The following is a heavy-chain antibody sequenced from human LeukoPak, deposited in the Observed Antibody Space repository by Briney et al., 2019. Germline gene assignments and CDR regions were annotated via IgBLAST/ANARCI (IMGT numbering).Heavy chain of an antibody. CDR2: IYSGGST. J-gene: IGHJ3*02. Sequence: GGSLRLSCAASGFTVSSNYMSWVCQAPGKGLEWVSVIYSGGSTYYADSVKGRFTISRDNSKNTLYLQMNSLRAEDTAVYYCARDYYDDAFDIWGQGTMVTVSS. D-gene: IGHD3-22*01. CDR3: ARDYYDDAFDI. CDR1: GFTVSSNY. V-gene: IGHV3-66*02.